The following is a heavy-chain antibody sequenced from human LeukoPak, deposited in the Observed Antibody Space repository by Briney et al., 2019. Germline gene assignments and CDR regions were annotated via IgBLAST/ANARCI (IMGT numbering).Heavy chain of an antibody. D-gene: IGHD3-10*01. Sequence: GGSLRLSCAVSGITLSNYGMSWVRQAPGQGLELVAGISDSGGSTNYADSVKGRFTISRDNPKNTLYLQMNSLRAEDTAVYFCAKRGIVIRAVIIVGFHKEAYYFDYWGQGALVTVSS. J-gene: IGHJ4*02. V-gene: IGHV3-23*01. CDR1: GITLSNYG. CDR2: ISDSGGST. CDR3: AKRGIVIRAVIIVGFHKEAYYFDY.